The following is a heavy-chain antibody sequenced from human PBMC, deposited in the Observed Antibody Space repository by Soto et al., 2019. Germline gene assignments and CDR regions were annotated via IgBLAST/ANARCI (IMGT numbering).Heavy chain of an antibody. CDR3: ARRIAAAGRSGWFDP. V-gene: IGHV4-59*01. Sequence: QVQLQESGPGLVKPSETLSLTCTVSGGSISSYYWSWIRQPPGKGLEWIGYIYYSGSTNYNPSLKRRVTISVDTSKNQFSLKLSSVTAADTAVYYCARRIAAAGRSGWFDPWGQGTLVTVSS. CDR1: GGSISSYY. CDR2: IYYSGST. J-gene: IGHJ5*02. D-gene: IGHD6-13*01.